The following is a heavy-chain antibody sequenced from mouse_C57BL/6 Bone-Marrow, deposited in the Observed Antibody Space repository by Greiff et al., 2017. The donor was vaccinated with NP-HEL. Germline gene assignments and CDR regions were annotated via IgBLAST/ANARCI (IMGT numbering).Heavy chain of an antibody. CDR1: GYTFTSYW. J-gene: IGHJ4*01. D-gene: IGHD1-1*01. CDR2: IHPNSGST. CDR3: ARSGYYGSTPMDY. V-gene: IGHV1-64*01. Sequence: QVQLQQPGAELVKPGASVKLSCKASGYTFTSYWMHWVKQRPGQGLEWIGMIHPNSGSTNYNEKFKSKATLTVDKSSSTAYMQLSSLTSEDSAVYYCARSGYYGSTPMDYWGQGTSVTVSS.